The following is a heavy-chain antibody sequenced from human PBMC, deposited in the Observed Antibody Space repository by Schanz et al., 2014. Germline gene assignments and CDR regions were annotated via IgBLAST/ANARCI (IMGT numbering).Heavy chain of an antibody. CDR1: RSTFSSYT. CDR3: ARGGGPEDVFDI. D-gene: IGHD2-15*01. J-gene: IGHJ3*02. CDR2: IISILGIP. V-gene: IGHV1-69*02. Sequence: QVQLVQSGAEVKKPGSSVKVSCKASRSTFSSYTISWVRQARGQGLEWVGRIISILGIPNYAQKFQGRVTITADRSTSTAYMELSSLRSDDTAVYYCARGGGPEDVFDIWGQGTIXTVSS.